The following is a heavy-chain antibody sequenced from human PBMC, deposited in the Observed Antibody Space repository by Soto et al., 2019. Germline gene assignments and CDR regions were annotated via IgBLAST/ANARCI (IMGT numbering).Heavy chain of an antibody. D-gene: IGHD3-9*01. J-gene: IGHJ6*03. CDR2: INEDSTYI. Sequence: EVQLVESGGGLVKPGGSLRLSCAASGFTFSTYSMNWVRQAPGKRLEWVSSINEDSTYIYYAGSVRGRFTISRDNAEDSLYLQMNSLRAEDTAVYYCVRDFGRYFRTGYMDVWGDGATVTVSS. CDR3: VRDFGRYFRTGYMDV. V-gene: IGHV3-21*02. CDR1: GFTFSTYS.